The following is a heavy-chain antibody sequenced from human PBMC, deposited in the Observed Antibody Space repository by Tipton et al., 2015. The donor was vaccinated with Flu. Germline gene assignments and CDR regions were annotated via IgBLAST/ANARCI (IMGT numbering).Heavy chain of an antibody. CDR2: IYNCQYT. CDR3: ARDPSLGMPDYFDY. D-gene: IGHD2-2*01. V-gene: IGHV4-59*12. J-gene: IGHJ4*02. CDR1: GGSIGSFY. Sequence: TLSLTCTVSGGSIGSFYWNWIRQPPGKGLEWIGYIYNCQYTKYNPTLKSRVTISMDTSKKQFSLHLTSVTAADTAVYYCARDPSLGMPDYFDYWGQGTLITASS.